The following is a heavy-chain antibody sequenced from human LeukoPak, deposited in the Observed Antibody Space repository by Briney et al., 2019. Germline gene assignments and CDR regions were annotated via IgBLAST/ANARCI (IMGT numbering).Heavy chain of an antibody. D-gene: IGHD5-12*01. V-gene: IGHV4-59*01. Sequence: SETLSLTCGVSGASIRSYFWSWIRQSPGKGLEWIGYVYDNDISNFNPSLESRVTILVDRSKSQFVLKLRSVTAADTAVYYCARGLVLATDDAFDIWGPGTMVTVSS. CDR3: ARGLVLATDDAFDI. J-gene: IGHJ3*02. CDR2: VYDNDIS. CDR1: GASIRSYF.